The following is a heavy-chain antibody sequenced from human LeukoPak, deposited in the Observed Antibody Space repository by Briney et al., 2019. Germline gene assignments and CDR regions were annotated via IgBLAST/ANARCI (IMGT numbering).Heavy chain of an antibody. V-gene: IGHV3-7*01. Sequence: PGGSLRLSCAASGFTFTSYWMSWVRQAPGKGLEWVANIKQDGSEKYYVDSVKGRFTISRDNAKNSLYLQMNSLRAEDTAVYYCAELGITMIGGVWGKGTTVTISS. D-gene: IGHD3-10*02. J-gene: IGHJ6*04. CDR1: GFTFTSYW. CDR2: IKQDGSEK. CDR3: AELGITMIGGV.